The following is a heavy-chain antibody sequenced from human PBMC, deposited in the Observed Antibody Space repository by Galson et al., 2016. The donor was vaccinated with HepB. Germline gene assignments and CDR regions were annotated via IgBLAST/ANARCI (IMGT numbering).Heavy chain of an antibody. CDR1: GYSFSTYW. CDR2: IYPGDSDP. D-gene: IGHD2-2*01. V-gene: IGHV5-51*01. Sequence: QSGAEVKKPGESLKISCRGSGYSFSTYWIGWVRQMPGKGLEWMGIIYPGDSDPRYSPSFQGQVTISADKSIDIADLQWSSLKASDTAIYYWARQGSGVTSWQIYGAFDMWGQGTMVTVSS. CDR3: ARQGSGVTSWQIYGAFDM. J-gene: IGHJ3*02.